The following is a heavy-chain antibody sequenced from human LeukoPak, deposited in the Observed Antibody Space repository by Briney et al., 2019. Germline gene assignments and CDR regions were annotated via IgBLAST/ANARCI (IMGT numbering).Heavy chain of an antibody. CDR3: ARDDSIAAAGIPFDP. J-gene: IGHJ5*02. D-gene: IGHD6-13*01. V-gene: IGHV4-59*12. CDR2: FYFSGST. CDR1: GGSISSYY. Sequence: SETLSLTCTVSGGSISSYYWSWIRQPPGKGLEWIGYFYFSGSTNYNPSLKSRVTISVDTSRNQFSLKLSSVTAADTAVYYCARDDSIAAAGIPFDPWGQGTLVTVSS.